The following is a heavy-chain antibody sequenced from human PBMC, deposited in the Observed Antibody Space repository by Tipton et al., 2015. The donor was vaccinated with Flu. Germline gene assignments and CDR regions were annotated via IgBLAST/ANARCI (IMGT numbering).Heavy chain of an antibody. V-gene: IGHV3-53*01. Sequence: SLRLSCAASGFTVSSNYMSWVRQAPGKGLEWVSVIYSGGSTYYADSVKGRFTISRDNSKNTLYLQMNSLRAEDTAVYYCARDLGGGGYGMDVWGQGTTVTVSS. D-gene: IGHD3-16*01. CDR2: IYSGGST. J-gene: IGHJ6*02. CDR3: ARDLGGGGYGMDV. CDR1: GFTVSSNY.